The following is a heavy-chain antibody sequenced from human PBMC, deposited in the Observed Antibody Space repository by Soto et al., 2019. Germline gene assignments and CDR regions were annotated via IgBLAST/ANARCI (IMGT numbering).Heavy chain of an antibody. D-gene: IGHD3-3*02. J-gene: IGHJ6*02. CDR3: ARDRISYYGMDV. CDR2: IIPIFGTA. Sequence: ASVKVSCKASGGTFSSYAISWVRQAPGQGLEWMGGIIPIFGTANYAQKFQGRVTITADESTSTAYMELSSLRPEDTAVYYCARDRISYYGMDVWGQGTTVTVSS. CDR1: GGTFSSYA. V-gene: IGHV1-69*13.